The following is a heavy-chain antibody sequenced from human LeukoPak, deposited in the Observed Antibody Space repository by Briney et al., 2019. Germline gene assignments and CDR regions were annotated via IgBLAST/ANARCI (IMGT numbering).Heavy chain of an antibody. CDR1: GFTFSSYA. J-gene: IGHJ5*02. CDR2: ISGSGGST. D-gene: IGHD3-10*01. V-gene: IGHV3-23*01. CDR3: ARDSRYYGSGPESNWFDP. Sequence: GGSLRLSCAASGFTFSSYAMSWVRQAPGKGLEWVSAISGSGGSTYYADSVKGRFTISRDNSKNTLYLQMNSLRAEDTAVYYCARDSRYYGSGPESNWFDPWGQGTLVTVSS.